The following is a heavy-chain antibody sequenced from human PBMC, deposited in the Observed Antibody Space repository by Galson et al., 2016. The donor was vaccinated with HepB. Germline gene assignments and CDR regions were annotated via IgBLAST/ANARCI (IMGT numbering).Heavy chain of an antibody. Sequence: SLRLSCAASGFTLSNYWVHWVRQSPGKGLVWVSRMNPDGTTINYGDSVRGRFTISRDSAKNTVYLDMSSLRAEDTAVYYCTTGVYDSLYYLDYWGRGTLVAVSS. V-gene: IGHV3-74*01. D-gene: IGHD5/OR15-5a*01. CDR3: TTGVYDSLYYLDY. CDR2: MNPDGTTI. CDR1: GFTLSNYW. J-gene: IGHJ4*02.